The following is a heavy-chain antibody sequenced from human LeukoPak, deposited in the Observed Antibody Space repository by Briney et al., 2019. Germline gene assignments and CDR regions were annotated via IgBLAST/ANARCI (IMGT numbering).Heavy chain of an antibody. CDR3: AKCDSSGYYRKPAPIDY. CDR1: GFTFSSYG. V-gene: IGHV3-30*02. CDR2: IRYDGSNK. J-gene: IGHJ4*02. D-gene: IGHD3-22*01. Sequence: GGSLRLSCAASGFTFSSYGMHWVRQAPGKGLEWVAFIRYDGSNKYYADSVKGRFTISRDNSKNTLYLQMNSLRAEDTAVYYCAKCDSSGYYRKPAPIDYWGQGTLVTVSS.